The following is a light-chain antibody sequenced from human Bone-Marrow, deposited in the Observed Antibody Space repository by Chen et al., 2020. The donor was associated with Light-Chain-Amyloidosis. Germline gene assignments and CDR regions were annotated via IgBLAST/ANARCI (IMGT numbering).Light chain of an antibody. CDR3: HQYGLSPYS. CDR2: AAS. CDR1: LSVTSSN. J-gene: IGKJ2*03. V-gene: IGKV3-20*01. Sequence: IVLTQSPCTLSLSPGERATLSCRASLSVTSSNLAWYQQKPGQAPRLLIYAASIRATGIPDRVSGSGSGTDFTLIISRLEPEDFALYYCHQYGLSPYSFGQGTKLEIK.